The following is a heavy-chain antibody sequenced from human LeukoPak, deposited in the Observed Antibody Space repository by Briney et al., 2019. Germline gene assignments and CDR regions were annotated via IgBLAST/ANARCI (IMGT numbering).Heavy chain of an antibody. CDR2: ISSSSSYI. CDR3: ARIYGPGDYYYYYMDV. Sequence: GGSLRLSCAASGFTFSSYSMNWVRQAPGKGLEWVSSISSSSSYIYYADSVKGRFTISRDNAKNSLYLQMNSPRAEDTAVYYCARIYGPGDYYYYYMDVWGKGTTVTISS. CDR1: GFTFSSYS. V-gene: IGHV3-21*01. D-gene: IGHD4-17*01. J-gene: IGHJ6*03.